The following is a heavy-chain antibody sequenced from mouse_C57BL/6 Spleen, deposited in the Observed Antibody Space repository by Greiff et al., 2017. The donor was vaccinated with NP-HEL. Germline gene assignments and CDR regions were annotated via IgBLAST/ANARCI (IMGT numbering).Heavy chain of an antibody. Sequence: VKLLESGPELVKPGASVKLSCKASGYTFTSYDINWVKQRPGQGLEWIGWIYPRDGSTKYNEKFKGKATLTVDTSSSTAYMELHSLTSEDSAVYFCARYGSSPHYYAMDYWGQGTSVTVSS. D-gene: IGHD1-1*01. V-gene: IGHV1-85*01. CDR2: IYPRDGST. CDR1: GYTFTSYD. CDR3: ARYGSSPHYYAMDY. J-gene: IGHJ4*01.